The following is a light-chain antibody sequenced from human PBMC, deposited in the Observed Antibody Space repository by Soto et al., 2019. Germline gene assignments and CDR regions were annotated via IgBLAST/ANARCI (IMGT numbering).Light chain of an antibody. V-gene: IGLV2-8*01. CDR3: GSYAGFNSWV. J-gene: IGLJ3*02. CDR1: SSDVGGYNY. Sequence: QSALTQPPSASGSPGQSVTISCTGNSSDVGGYNYVSWYQQHPAKAPKLMIYEVTKRPSGVPDRFSGSKSGDTASLTVSGIQAEDEADYYCGSYAGFNSWVFGGGTKLTVL. CDR2: EVT.